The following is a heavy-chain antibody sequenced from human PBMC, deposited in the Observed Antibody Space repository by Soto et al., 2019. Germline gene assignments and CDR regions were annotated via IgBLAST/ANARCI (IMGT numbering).Heavy chain of an antibody. J-gene: IGHJ4*02. CDR1: GGSISNYY. Sequence: PSEPLSLTCTVSGGSISNYYWSWIRQTQGKGLEWIGYIYYSGSTNYNPSLKSRVTISVDTSKNQFSLKLSSVTAADTAVYYCARHQVRGVIIKRYYFDYWGQGTLVTVS. V-gene: IGHV4-59*08. CDR2: IYYSGST. CDR3: ARHQVRGVIIKRYYFDY. D-gene: IGHD3-10*01.